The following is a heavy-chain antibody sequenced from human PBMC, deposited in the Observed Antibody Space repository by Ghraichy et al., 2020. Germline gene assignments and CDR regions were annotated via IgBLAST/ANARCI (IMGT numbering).Heavy chain of an antibody. D-gene: IGHD3-22*01. V-gene: IGHV3-74*01. CDR1: GFIFSSYW. CDR2: INSDGSST. CDR3: ARPLYYYDSSGYGDY. J-gene: IGHJ4*02. Sequence: GGSLRLSCAASGFIFSSYWMHWVRQAPGKGLVWVSRINSDGSSTSYADSVKGRFTISRDNAKNTLYLQMNSLRAEDTAVYYCARPLYYYDSSGYGDYWGQGTLVTVSS.